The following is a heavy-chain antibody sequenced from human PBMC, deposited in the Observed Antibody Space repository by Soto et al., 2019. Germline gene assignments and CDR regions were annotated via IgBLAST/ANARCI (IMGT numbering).Heavy chain of an antibody. Sequence: QVQLVQSGAEVKKPGASVKVSCKASGYSFATYGFSWVRQAPGQGLECVGWISAHNGDTHYSQKFQGRVTLTTDTSTNTGYMELRSLTSDDTAVYFCATEPIHYNDVSGYYPLGHWGQGTLVTVSS. D-gene: IGHD3-22*01. V-gene: IGHV1-18*04. CDR3: ATEPIHYNDVSGYYPLGH. CDR1: GYSFATYG. CDR2: ISAHNGDT. J-gene: IGHJ4*02.